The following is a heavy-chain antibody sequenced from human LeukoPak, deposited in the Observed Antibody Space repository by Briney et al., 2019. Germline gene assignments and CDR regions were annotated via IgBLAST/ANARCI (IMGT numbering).Heavy chain of an antibody. V-gene: IGHV1-46*01. D-gene: IGHD5-12*01. CDR1: GYTFTTYY. CDR2: INPGGGST. J-gene: IGHJ6*02. Sequence: ASVKVSCKASGYTFTTYYMHWVRQAPGQGLEWMGIINPGGGSTTYAQNFQGRVTMTRDTSTSTVYMELSILRSKDTAVYYCARGRYEISAAMDVWGQGTTVTVSS. CDR3: ARGRYEISAAMDV.